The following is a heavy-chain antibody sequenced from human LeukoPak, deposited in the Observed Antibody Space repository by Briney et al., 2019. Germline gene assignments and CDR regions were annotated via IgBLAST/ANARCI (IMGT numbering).Heavy chain of an antibody. CDR1: GGSISSGDYY. CDR3: ASGPKANDWLRIYYFDY. CDR2: IYYSGST. J-gene: IGHJ4*02. V-gene: IGHV4-30-4*01. Sequence: SETLSLTCTVSGGSISSGDYYWSWIRQPPGKGLEWIGYIYYSGSTYYNPSLKSRVTISVDTSKNQFSLKLSSGTAADTAVYYCASGPKANDWLRIYYFDYWGQGTLVTVSS. D-gene: IGHD3-9*01.